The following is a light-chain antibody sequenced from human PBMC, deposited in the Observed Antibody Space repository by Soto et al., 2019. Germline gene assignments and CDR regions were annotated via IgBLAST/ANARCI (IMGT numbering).Light chain of an antibody. CDR2: EVT. CDR1: TSDVGGYKY. J-gene: IGLJ1*01. CDR3: SSYAGSNTFV. V-gene: IGLV2-8*01. Sequence: QSAVTQPPSASGSPGQSVTISCTGTTSDVGGYKYVSWHQQHPGKAPKLIIYEVTKRPSGVPDRFSGSKSGNTASLTVSGLQAEDEADYYCSSYAGSNTFVFGPGTKVTVL.